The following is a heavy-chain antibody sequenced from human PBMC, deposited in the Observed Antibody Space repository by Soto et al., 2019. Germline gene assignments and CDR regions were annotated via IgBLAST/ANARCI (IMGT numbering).Heavy chain of an antibody. CDR3: ARFPQTAIVGAAYFDY. CDR2: IIPILGIA. CDR1: GGTFSSYI. V-gene: IGHV1-69*02. J-gene: IGHJ4*02. Sequence: QVQLVQSGAEVKKPGSSVKVSCKASGGTFSSYIISWVRQAPGQGPEWMGRIIPILGIANYAQKFQGRVTITADKSTSTAYMDLSSLRSEDTAVYYCARFPQTAIVGAAYFDYWGQGTLVTVSS. D-gene: IGHD1-26*01.